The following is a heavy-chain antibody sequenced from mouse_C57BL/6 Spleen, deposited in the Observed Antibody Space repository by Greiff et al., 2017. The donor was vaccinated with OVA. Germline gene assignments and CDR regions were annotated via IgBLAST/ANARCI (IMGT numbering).Heavy chain of an antibody. CDR1: GFNIKNTY. V-gene: IGHV14-3*01. CDR2: IDPANGNT. CDR3: ARAPITTVVAFDY. Sequence: VQLKESVAELVRPGASVKLSCTASGFNIKNTYMHWVKQRPEQGLEWIGRIDPANGNTKYAPKFQGKATITADTSSNTAYLQLSSLTSEDTAIYYCARAPITTVVAFDYWGQGTTLTVSS. J-gene: IGHJ2*01. D-gene: IGHD1-1*01.